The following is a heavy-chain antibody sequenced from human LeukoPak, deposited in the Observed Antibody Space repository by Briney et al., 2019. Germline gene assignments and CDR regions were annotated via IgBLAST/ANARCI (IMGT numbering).Heavy chain of an antibody. J-gene: IGHJ6*02. V-gene: IGHV3-48*03. Sequence: QPARSLRLACAPSGLTLGSYEMNWVRQAARKGLGWVSYISRSGSNILYADSRKGRFTISRDNANISLYLQMNSLRAEDTAVYYCASLLTGYGNYGMHVWGQGTTVTVSS. CDR2: ISRSGSNI. CDR1: GLTLGSYE. CDR3: ASLLTGYGNYGMHV. D-gene: IGHD3-9*01.